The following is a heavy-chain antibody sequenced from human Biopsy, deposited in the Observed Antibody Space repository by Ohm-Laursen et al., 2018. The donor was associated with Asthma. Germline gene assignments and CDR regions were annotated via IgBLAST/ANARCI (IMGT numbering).Heavy chain of an antibody. CDR2: ISVYNSNT. Sequence: GYSVKVSCKTSGYTFNSAGITWVRQAPGQGLEWMGWISVYNSNTKVAQKLQDRVTMITDTSTSTAYMELRSLRSDDTAVYFCARAVDYSHYYGIDVWGQGTTVTVSS. V-gene: IGHV1-18*01. CDR3: ARAVDYSHYYGIDV. J-gene: IGHJ6*02. D-gene: IGHD3-10*01. CDR1: GYTFNSAG.